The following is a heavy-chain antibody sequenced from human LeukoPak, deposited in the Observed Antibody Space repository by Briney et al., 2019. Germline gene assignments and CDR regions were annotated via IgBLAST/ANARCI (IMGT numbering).Heavy chain of an antibody. V-gene: IGHV3-15*01. Sequence: GGSLRLSCAASGFTFSSYSMNWVRQAPGKGLEWVGRIKSNIDGGTTDYAAPVKGRFAISRDDSKNMLYLQMNSPRTEDTAVYYCATALRATGTEYWGQGIRVTVSS. J-gene: IGHJ4*02. CDR2: IKSNIDGGTT. CDR1: GFTFSSYS. D-gene: IGHD1-14*01. CDR3: ATALRATGTEY.